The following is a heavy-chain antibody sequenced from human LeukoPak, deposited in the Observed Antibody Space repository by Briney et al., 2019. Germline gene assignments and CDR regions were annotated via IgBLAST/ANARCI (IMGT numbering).Heavy chain of an antibody. V-gene: IGHV3-73*01. CDR2: IRSTANGYAT. D-gene: IGHD3-10*01. CDR1: GFIFGDYA. J-gene: IGHJ4*02. Sequence: GGSLRLSCTAAGFIFGDYAMTWVRQASGKGLEWVGRIRSTANGYATAYAASVKGRLTISRDDSKNKAYLQMASLKTEDTAVYYCTGNYYGSGSYADFDYWGQGTLVTVSS. CDR3: TGNYYGSGSYADFDY.